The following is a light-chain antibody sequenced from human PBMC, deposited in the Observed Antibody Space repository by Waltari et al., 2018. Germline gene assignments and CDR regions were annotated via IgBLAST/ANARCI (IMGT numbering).Light chain of an antibody. CDR1: SSGVGSYNL. CDR2: EVN. CDR3: SSYAGGNTYVI. V-gene: IGLV2-23*02. J-gene: IGLJ2*01. Sequence: QSALTQPASVAGSPGRSSTIFWTGTSSGVGSYNLVSWYQKHPGKAPKLIIYEVNKWPSGAFIRFAGSQSGNTAFPTISGLQAEDEADYYCSSYAGGNTYVIFGGGTKLTVL.